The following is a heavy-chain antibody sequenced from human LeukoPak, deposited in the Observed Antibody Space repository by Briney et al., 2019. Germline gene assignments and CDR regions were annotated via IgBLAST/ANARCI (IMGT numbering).Heavy chain of an antibody. J-gene: IGHJ4*02. CDR3: ARDGGYSSGNIDY. D-gene: IGHD6-19*01. V-gene: IGHV3-33*08. CDR2: IWYDGSNK. Sequence: QAGGSLRLSCVASGFSFSIYGIHWVRQAPGKGLEWVAVIWYDGSNKYYADSVKGRFTISRDNSKNTLYLQMNSLRVEDTAMYYCARDGGYSSGNIDYWGQGTLVTVSS. CDR1: GFSFSIYG.